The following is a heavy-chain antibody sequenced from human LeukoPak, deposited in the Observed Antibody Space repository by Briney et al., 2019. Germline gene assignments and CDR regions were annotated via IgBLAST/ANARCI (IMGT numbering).Heavy chain of an antibody. D-gene: IGHD2-21*02. Sequence: SETLSLTCTVSGGSITSTTYSWAWFRQPPGKGLEWIGSLYYDGRTFYSPSLKSRVTISGDTAKNHLSLKLNSMTAADTAVYYCVRRAGDWAVNWVDPWGQGILVTVSS. CDR3: VRRAGDWAVNWVDP. J-gene: IGHJ5*02. CDR1: GGSITSTTYS. V-gene: IGHV4-39*02. CDR2: LYYDGRT.